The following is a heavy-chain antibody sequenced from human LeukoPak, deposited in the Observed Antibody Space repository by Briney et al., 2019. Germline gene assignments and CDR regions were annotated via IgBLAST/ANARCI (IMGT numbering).Heavy chain of an antibody. CDR3: ARHLAITIFGVVIRTHAFDI. D-gene: IGHD3-3*01. J-gene: IGHJ3*02. V-gene: IGHV1-69*13. CDR2: ISPIFGTA. CDR1: GGTFSSYA. Sequence: SVKVSCKASGGTFSSYAISWVRQSPGQGVEWMGGISPIFGTANYAQKFQGRVTITAAESTSTASMELRRLRSEDTAVYYCARHLAITIFGVVIRTHAFDIWGQGTMVTVSS.